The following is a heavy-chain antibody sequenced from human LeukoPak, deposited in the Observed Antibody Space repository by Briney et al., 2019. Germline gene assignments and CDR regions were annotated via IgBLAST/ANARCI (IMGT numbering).Heavy chain of an antibody. J-gene: IGHJ4*02. CDR1: GGSISSGGYY. Sequence: SETLSLTCTVSGGSISSGGYYWSWIRQHPGKGLEWIGYIYYSGSTYYNPSLKSRVTISVDTSKNQFSLKLSPVTAADTAVYYCARQDTVTTGFYYWGQGTLVTVSS. CDR3: ARQDTVTTGFYY. D-gene: IGHD4-17*01. CDR2: IYYSGST. V-gene: IGHV4-31*03.